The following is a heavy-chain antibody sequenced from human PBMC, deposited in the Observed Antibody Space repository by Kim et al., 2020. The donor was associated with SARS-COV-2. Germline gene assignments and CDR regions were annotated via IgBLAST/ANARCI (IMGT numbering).Heavy chain of an antibody. J-gene: IGHJ4*02. V-gene: IGHV3-23*01. Sequence: ADSGKGRFTISRDNSKNTLYLQMNSLRAEDTAVYYCAKKSGGGIQLWFHYWGQGTLVTVSS. CDR3: AKKSGGGIQLWFHY. D-gene: IGHD5-18*01.